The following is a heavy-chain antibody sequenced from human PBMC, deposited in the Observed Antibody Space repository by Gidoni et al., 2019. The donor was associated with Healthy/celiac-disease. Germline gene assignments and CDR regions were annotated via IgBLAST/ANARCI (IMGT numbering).Heavy chain of an antibody. D-gene: IGHD3-3*01. CDR1: GGSISSYY. J-gene: IGHJ4*02. CDR3: ARAGYTIFGVVNNFDY. V-gene: IGHV4-59*01. CDR2: IYYSGST. Sequence: KPSETLSLTCTVSGGSISSYYWSWIRQPPVKGLEWIGYIYYSGSTNYNPSLKSRVTISVDTSKNQFSLKLSSVTAADTAVYYCARAGYTIFGVVNNFDYWGQGTLVTVSS.